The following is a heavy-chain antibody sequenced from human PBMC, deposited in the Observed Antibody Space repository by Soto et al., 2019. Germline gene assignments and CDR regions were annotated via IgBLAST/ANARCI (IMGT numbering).Heavy chain of an antibody. CDR3: AMSFSSGLSGIDY. V-gene: IGHV3-30*03. D-gene: IGHD6-19*01. Sequence: PGGSLRLSCAASGFTFSSYGMHWVRQAPGKGLEWVAVISYDGSNKYYADSVKGRFTISRDNSKNTLYLQMNSLRAEDTAVYYCAMSFSSGLSGIDYWGQGTLVTVSS. CDR2: ISYDGSNK. CDR1: GFTFSSYG. J-gene: IGHJ4*02.